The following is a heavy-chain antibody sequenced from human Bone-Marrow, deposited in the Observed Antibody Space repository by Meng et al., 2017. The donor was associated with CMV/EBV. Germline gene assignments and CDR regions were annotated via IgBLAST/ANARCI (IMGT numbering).Heavy chain of an antibody. D-gene: IGHD1-26*01. CDR3: ATTAKGGWELLREDY. CDR1: GFTFSTYN. V-gene: IGHV3-21*01. CDR2: VSPSSSYI. J-gene: IGHJ4*02. Sequence: GFTFSTYNMNWVRQAPGKGLEWVSSVSPSSSYIYYADSVKGRFTISRDNAKNSLYLQMSSLRAEDTAEYYCATTAKGGWELLREDYWGQGTLVTVSS.